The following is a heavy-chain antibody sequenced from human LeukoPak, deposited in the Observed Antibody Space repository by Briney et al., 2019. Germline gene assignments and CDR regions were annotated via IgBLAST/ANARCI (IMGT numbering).Heavy chain of an antibody. CDR2: ISSSGLNT. Sequence: PGGSLRLSCAASGFNFGDAAMTWVRQVPGKGLQWVSLISSSGLNTYYADSVKGRFALSRDNSKNTLYLQMNSLRADDTAVYYCVKDIQCSYWGQGTPVIVSS. CDR3: VKDIQCSY. J-gene: IGHJ4*02. V-gene: IGHV3-23*01. CDR1: GFNFGDAA. D-gene: IGHD2-21*01.